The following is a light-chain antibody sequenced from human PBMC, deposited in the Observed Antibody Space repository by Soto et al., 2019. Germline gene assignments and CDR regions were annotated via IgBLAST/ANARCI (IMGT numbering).Light chain of an antibody. Sequence: QLVLTQSPSASASLGASVKLTCTLSSGHSSYAIAWHQQQSEKGPRYLMKLNSDGSHSKGDGIPDRFSGSSSGAERYLTISSLQSDDEADYYCQTWGSGIRVFGGGTKLTVL. V-gene: IGLV4-69*01. CDR3: QTWGSGIRV. CDR1: SGHSSYA. J-gene: IGLJ3*02. CDR2: LNSDGSH.